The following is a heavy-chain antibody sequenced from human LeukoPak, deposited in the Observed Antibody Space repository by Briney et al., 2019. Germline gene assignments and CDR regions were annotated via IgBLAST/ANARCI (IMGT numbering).Heavy chain of an antibody. CDR1: GFTFSSYS. V-gene: IGHV3-48*04. CDR3: ARDRDYYDSSGYHDY. J-gene: IGHJ4*02. Sequence: GVLRLSCAASGFTFSSYSMNWVRQAPGKGLEWVSYISSSSSTIYYADSVKGRFTISRDNAKNSLYLQMNSLRAEDTAVYYCARDRDYYDSSGYHDYWGQGTLVAVS. CDR2: ISSSSSTI. D-gene: IGHD3-22*01.